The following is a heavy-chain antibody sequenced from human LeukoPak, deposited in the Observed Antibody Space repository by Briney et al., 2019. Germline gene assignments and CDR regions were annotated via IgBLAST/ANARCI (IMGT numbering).Heavy chain of an antibody. CDR3: ARDSYYDFWSGYSGTAYFDY. CDR1: GFTFSDYY. Sequence: GGSLRLSCAASGFTFSDYYMSWIRQAPGKGLEWVSYITGPSTTTAYADSVKGRFTISRDNAKNSLYLQMNSLRAEDTAVYYCARDSYYDFWSGYSGTAYFDYWGQGTLVTVSS. V-gene: IGHV3-11*04. J-gene: IGHJ4*02. CDR2: ITGPSTTT. D-gene: IGHD3-3*01.